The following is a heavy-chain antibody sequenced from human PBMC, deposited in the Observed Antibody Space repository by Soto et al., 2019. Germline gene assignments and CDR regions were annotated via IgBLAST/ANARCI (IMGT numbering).Heavy chain of an antibody. CDR1: GDSVSSPYY. CDR2: VFHTGTT. J-gene: IGHJ4*02. D-gene: IGHD6-19*01. CDR3: ARSAGWYAVHS. Sequence: QVQLQESGPGLVKPSGTLSLTCAVSGDSVSSPYYWCWVRQPPGKGLEWIGEVFHTGTTSYNPSLRSGATISMEKSNNPFSLALRSVTAADTAVYYCARSAGWYAVHSWGPGTLVIVSS. V-gene: IGHV4-4*02.